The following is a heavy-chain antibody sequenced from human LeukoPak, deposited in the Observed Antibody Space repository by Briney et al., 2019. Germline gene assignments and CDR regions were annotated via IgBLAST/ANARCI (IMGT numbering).Heavy chain of an antibody. V-gene: IGHV3-48*01. Sequence: GGSLRLSCAASGFTFSSYSMNWVRQAPGKGLEWVSYISGSSSTIYYADSVKGRFTISRDNAKNSLYLQMNSLRAEDTAVYYCARERGDTIFGVVIISPYGMDVWGQGTTVTVSS. CDR2: ISGSSSTI. CDR3: ARERGDTIFGVVIISPYGMDV. D-gene: IGHD3-3*01. CDR1: GFTFSSYS. J-gene: IGHJ6*02.